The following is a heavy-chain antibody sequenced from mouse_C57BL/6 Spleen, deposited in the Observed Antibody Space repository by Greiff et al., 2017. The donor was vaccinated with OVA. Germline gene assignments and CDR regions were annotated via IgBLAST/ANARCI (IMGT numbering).Heavy chain of an antibody. Sequence: VKLQQPGAELVMPGASVKLSCKASGYTFTSYWMHWVKQRPGQGLEWIGEIDPSDSYTNYNQKFKGKSTLTVDKSSSTAYMQLSSLTSEDSAVYYCARGRIYGSSYCWYFDVWGTGTTVTVSS. V-gene: IGHV1-69*01. CDR3: ARGRIYGSSYCWYFDV. J-gene: IGHJ1*03. CDR1: GYTFTSYW. D-gene: IGHD1-1*01. CDR2: IDPSDSYT.